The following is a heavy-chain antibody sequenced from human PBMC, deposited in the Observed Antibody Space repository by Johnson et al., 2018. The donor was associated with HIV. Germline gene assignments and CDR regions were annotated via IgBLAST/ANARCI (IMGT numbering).Heavy chain of an antibody. Sequence: VQLVESGGGLVKPGGSLRVSCAASGFSFSNAWMSWVRQAPGKGLEWVGRIKSKPDGGTTDYAAPVKGRFTISRDDSENKRYLQMKSLKTEDTAVYYCTTDANWNYGQGAFDVWGQGTTVTVSS. V-gene: IGHV3-15*01. CDR3: TTDANWNYGQGAFDV. J-gene: IGHJ3*01. CDR2: IKSKPDGGTT. CDR1: GFSFSNAW. D-gene: IGHD1-7*01.